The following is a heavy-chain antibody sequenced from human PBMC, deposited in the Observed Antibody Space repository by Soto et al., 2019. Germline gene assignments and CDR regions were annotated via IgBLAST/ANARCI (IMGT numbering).Heavy chain of an antibody. J-gene: IGHJ5*02. V-gene: IGHV1-69*04. Sequence: SVKGSCKASGGTFSTYTITWVRQAPGQGLEWMGRIIPIIGIINYAQKFQGRVTISADKFTGTAYMELTGLRSDDTAVYYCAGDPDSHYNDSHASSYPWGQGTLVTVSS. CDR2: IIPIIGII. CDR1: GGTFSTYT. D-gene: IGHD4-4*01. CDR3: AGDPDSHYNDSHASSYP.